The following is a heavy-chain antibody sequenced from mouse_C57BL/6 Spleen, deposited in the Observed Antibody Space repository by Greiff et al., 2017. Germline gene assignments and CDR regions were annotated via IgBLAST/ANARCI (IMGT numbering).Heavy chain of an antibody. J-gene: IGHJ2*01. CDR3: TRDYYGSSYFDD. D-gene: IGHD1-1*01. Sequence: QVQLQQSGAELVRPGASVTLSCKASGYTFTDYEMHWVKQTPVHGLEWIGAIDPETGGTAYNQKFKGQAILTADKSSSTAYMELRSLTSEDSAVYYCTRDYYGSSYFDDGGPGTTLTVSS. CDR1: GYTFTDYE. V-gene: IGHV1-15*01. CDR2: IDPETGGT.